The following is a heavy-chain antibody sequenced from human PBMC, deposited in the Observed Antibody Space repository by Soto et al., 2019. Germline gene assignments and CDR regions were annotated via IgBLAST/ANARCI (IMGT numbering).Heavy chain of an antibody. CDR2: ISSSSSYI. CDR3: ARDPEYSSSGWFDP. CDR1: GFTFSSYS. J-gene: IGHJ5*02. V-gene: IGHV3-21*01. Sequence: PVGSLRLSCAASGFTFSSYSMNWVRQAPGKGLEWVSSISSSSSYIYYADSVKGRFTISRDNAKNSLYLQMNSLRAEDTAVYYCARDPEYSSSGWFDPWGQGTLVTVSS. D-gene: IGHD6-6*01.